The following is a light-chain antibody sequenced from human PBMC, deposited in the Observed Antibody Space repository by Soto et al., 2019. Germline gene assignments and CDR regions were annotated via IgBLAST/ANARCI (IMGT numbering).Light chain of an antibody. CDR2: DAS. J-gene: IGKJ1*01. CDR1: QSASNY. CDR3: QQYGSPPRT. V-gene: IGKV3-20*01. Sequence: EIVLTQSPGTLSLSPGEGATLSCRASQSASNYLAWYQQKPGQAPRLLIYDASNRATGIPDRFSGSGSGTDFTLTISRLEPEDFVVYYCQQYGSPPRTFGQGTKVEMK.